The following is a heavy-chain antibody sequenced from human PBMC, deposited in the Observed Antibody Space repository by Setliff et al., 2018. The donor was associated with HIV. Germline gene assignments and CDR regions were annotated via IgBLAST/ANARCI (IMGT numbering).Heavy chain of an antibody. Sequence: GESLKISCAASGFTFDDYGMSWVRQAPGKGLEWVSGINWNGGSTGYADSVKGRLTISRDNAKNSLYLQMNSLRAEDTALYYCARGMVRGVTSKRGAFDIWGQGTMVTVSS. CDR3: ARGMVRGVTSKRGAFDI. D-gene: IGHD3-10*01. V-gene: IGHV3-20*04. CDR2: INWNGGST. CDR1: GFTFDDYG. J-gene: IGHJ3*02.